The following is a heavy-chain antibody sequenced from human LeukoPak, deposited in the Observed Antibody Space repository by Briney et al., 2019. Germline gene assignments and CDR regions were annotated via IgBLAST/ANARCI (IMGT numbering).Heavy chain of an antibody. CDR1: GFTFSSSG. V-gene: IGHV3-23*01. J-gene: IGHJ4*02. D-gene: IGHD6-6*01. Sequence: PGGTLRLSCAASGFTFSSSGMSWVRQAPGKGLEWVSAISGSTGNTYYAGSVKGRFTISRDNSKNTLYLQMNSLRAADTAVYYCARDKGTSYPSSFDYWGQGTLVTVSS. CDR3: ARDKGTSYPSSFDY. CDR2: ISGSTGNT.